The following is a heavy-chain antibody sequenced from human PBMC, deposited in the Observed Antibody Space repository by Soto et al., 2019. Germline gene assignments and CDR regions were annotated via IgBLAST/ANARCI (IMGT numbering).Heavy chain of an antibody. Sequence: EVQLVQSGAEVKKPGESLKISCKGSGYSFTSYWIGWVRQMPGKGLEWMGIIYPGDSDTRYSPSFQGQVTISADKSISTAYLQWSSLKASDTAMYYCATSLLWFGELFEAFDIWGQGTMVTVSS. V-gene: IGHV5-51*03. CDR3: ATSLLWFGELFEAFDI. J-gene: IGHJ3*02. CDR1: GYSFTSYW. CDR2: IYPGDSDT. D-gene: IGHD3-10*01.